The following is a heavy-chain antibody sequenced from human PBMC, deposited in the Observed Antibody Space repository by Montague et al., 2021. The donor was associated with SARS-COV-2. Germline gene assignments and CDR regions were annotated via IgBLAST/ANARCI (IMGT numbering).Heavy chain of an antibody. D-gene: IGHD4-11*01. CDR3: AGKVLTVPADY. Sequence: SETLSLTCAVSGVSITSTNWWSLVRQPPGKGLEWIGEISYGGIATYNPSFKSRATISMDRSRNLFSLKLSSVTAADTAIYYCAGKVLTVPADYWGQGTLVTVS. CDR2: ISYGGIA. CDR1: GVSITSTNW. J-gene: IGHJ4*02. V-gene: IGHV4-4*02.